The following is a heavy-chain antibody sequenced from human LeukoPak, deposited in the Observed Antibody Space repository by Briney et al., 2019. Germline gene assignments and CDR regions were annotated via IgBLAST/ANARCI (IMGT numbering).Heavy chain of an antibody. Sequence: GASVKVSCKASGGTFSSYAISWVRQAPGQGPEWMGRIVPIFGIANYAQRFQGRVTITADKSTSTAYMELSSLRSEDTAVYYCAREVGSGSYERTLRYWGQGTLVTVSS. CDR3: AREVGSGSYERTLRY. D-gene: IGHD1-26*01. V-gene: IGHV1-69*04. J-gene: IGHJ4*02. CDR2: IVPIFGIA. CDR1: GGTFSSYA.